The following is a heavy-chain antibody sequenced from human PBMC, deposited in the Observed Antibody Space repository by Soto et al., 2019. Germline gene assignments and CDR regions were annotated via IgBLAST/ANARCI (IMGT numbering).Heavy chain of an antibody. J-gene: IGHJ5*02. CDR1: GYTFTSYD. CDR2: MNPNSGNT. CDR3: ARLGAVALRFLGSLQDNWFDP. D-gene: IGHD3-3*01. Sequence: ASVKVSCKASGYTFTSYDINWVRQATGQGLEWMGWMNPNSGNTGYAQKFQGRVTMTRNTSISTAYMELSSLRSEDTAVYYCARLGAVALRFLGSLQDNWFDPWGQGTLVTVSS. V-gene: IGHV1-8*01.